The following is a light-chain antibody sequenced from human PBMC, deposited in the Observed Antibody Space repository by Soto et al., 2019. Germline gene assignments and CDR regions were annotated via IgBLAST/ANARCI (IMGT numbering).Light chain of an antibody. CDR2: AAS. CDR3: QQSYSTLWT. CDR1: QSIRSY. J-gene: IGKJ1*01. V-gene: IGKV1-39*01. Sequence: DIQITQSPSSLSASVGDRVTITCRASQSIRSYLNWYEQKPGKAPKLLIYAASSLHSGVPSRFSGSGSGTDFTLTISSLQPEDFETDDCQQSYSTLWTFGQGTKVDNK.